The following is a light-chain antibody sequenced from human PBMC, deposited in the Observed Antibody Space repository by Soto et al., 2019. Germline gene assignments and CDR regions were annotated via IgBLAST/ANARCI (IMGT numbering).Light chain of an antibody. V-gene: IGKV4-1*01. J-gene: IGKJ2*01. Sequence: DIVMTQSPDSLAVSLVERATINCKSSQSVLYSSNNKNYLAWYQQRPGQPPKLLIYWASTRESRVPDRFSGSGSGTDFNLTITSLQAEDVAFYYCQQYYSTPPTFGQGTKLEIK. CDR2: WAS. CDR1: QSVLYSSNNKNY. CDR3: QQYYSTPPT.